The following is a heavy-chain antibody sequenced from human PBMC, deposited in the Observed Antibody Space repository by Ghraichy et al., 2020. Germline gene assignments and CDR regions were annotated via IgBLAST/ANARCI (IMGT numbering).Heavy chain of an antibody. CDR3: ARPMEYAEGWFDP. D-gene: IGHD2-8*01. CDR2: INHSGST. V-gene: IGHV4-34*01. Sequence: SETLSLTCAVYGGSFSGYYWSWIRQPPGKGLEWIGEINHSGSTNYNPSLKSRVTISVDTSKNQFSLKLSSVTAADTAVYYCARPMEYAEGWFDPWGQGTLVTVSS. J-gene: IGHJ5*02. CDR1: GGSFSGYY.